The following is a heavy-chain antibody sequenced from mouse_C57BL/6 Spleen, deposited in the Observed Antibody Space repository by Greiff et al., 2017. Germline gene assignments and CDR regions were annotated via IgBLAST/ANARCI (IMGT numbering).Heavy chain of an antibody. D-gene: IGHD2-5*01. V-gene: IGHV1-64*01. CDR1: GYTFTSYW. Sequence: LQQPGASVKLSCKVSGYTFTSYWMHWVKQRPGQGLEWIGMIHPNSGSTNYNEKFKSKATLTVDKSSSTAYMQLRSLTSEDSAVYYCARERAYYSNFSFDSWGQGTTLTVS. CDR2: IHPNSGST. J-gene: IGHJ2*01. CDR3: ARERAYYSNFSFDS.